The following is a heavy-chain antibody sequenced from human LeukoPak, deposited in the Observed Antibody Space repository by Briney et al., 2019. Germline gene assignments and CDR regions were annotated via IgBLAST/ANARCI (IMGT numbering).Heavy chain of an antibody. CDR1: GYSISSGYY. CDR3: ARGPYPYNSDSSGYTGYFDY. J-gene: IGHJ4*02. Sequence: TSETLSLTCAVSGYSISSGYYWGWIRQPPGKGLEWIGSIYHSGSTYYNPSLKSRVTISVDTSKNQFSLKLSSVTAADTAVYYCARGPYPYNSDSSGYTGYFDYWGQGTLVTVSS. D-gene: IGHD3-22*01. CDR2: IYHSGST. V-gene: IGHV4-38-2*01.